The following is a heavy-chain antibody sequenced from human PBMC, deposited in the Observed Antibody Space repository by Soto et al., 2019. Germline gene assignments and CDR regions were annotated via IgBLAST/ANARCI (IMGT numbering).Heavy chain of an antibody. V-gene: IGHV4-59*11. J-gene: IGHJ6*02. CDR2: IYYSGST. Sequence: QVHLQESGPELVKPSETLSLTCRVSGVSLTSHYWTWIRQSPGKGLEWIGYIYYSGSTNYSPSLKSRLTMSIDTPSNQFSLNLSSVTAADTAIYYCARLRDRSGTASIYNGMDVWDPGTMVTVSS. CDR3: ARLRDRSGTASIYNGMDV. D-gene: IGHD3-22*01. CDR1: GVSLTSHY.